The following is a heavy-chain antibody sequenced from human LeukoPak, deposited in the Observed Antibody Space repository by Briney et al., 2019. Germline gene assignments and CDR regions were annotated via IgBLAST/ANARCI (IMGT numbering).Heavy chain of an antibody. CDR2: IYPGDSDT. CDR3: ARTGIAAAGTFRTEENWFDP. Sequence: GESLKISCKGSGYSFTTYWIGWVRQIPGKGLEWMGIIYPGDSDTRYSPSFQGQVTISADNSISTAYLQWSSLKASDTAMYYCARTGIAAAGTFRTEENWFDPWGQGTLVTVSS. D-gene: IGHD6-13*01. V-gene: IGHV5-51*01. CDR1: GYSFTTYW. J-gene: IGHJ5*02.